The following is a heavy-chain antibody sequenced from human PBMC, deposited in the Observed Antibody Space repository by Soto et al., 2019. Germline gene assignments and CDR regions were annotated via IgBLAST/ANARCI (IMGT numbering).Heavy chain of an antibody. V-gene: IGHV1-69*12. D-gene: IGHD3-10*01. CDR2: IIPIFGTA. J-gene: IGHJ6*02. CDR1: GGTFSSYG. Sequence: QVQLVQSGAEVKKPGSSVKVSCKASGGTFSSYGISWVRQAPGQGLEWMGGIIPIFGTANYAQKFQGRVTITADEATSTAYMELSGLRSEDTSVYNCARPMVGNYYFGMGVWGQGTTVTVSS. CDR3: ARPMVGNYYFGMGV.